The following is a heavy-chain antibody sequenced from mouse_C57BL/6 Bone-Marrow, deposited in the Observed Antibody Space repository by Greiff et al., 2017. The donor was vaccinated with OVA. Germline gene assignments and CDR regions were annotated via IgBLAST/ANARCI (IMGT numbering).Heavy chain of an antibody. D-gene: IGHD1-1*01. Sequence: EVQWVESGGDLVKPGGSLKLSCAASGFTFSSYGMSWVRQTPDKRLEWVATISSGGSYTYYPDSVKGRFTISRDNAKNTLYLQMSSLKSEDTAMYYCARRRSTTVVGWYFDVWGTGTTVTVSS. CDR3: ARRRSTTVVGWYFDV. J-gene: IGHJ1*03. CDR2: ISSGGSYT. CDR1: GFTFSSYG. V-gene: IGHV5-6*01.